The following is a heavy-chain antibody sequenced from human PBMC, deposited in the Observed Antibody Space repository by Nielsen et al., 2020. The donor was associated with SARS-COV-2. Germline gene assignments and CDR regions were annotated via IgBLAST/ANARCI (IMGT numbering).Heavy chain of an antibody. CDR1: GFTFSSYG. J-gene: IGHJ4*02. D-gene: IGHD3-22*01. Sequence: GGSLRLSCAASGFTFSSYGMHWVRQAPGKGLEWVAFIRYDGSNKYYADSVKGRFTISRDNSKNTLYLQMNSLRAEDTAVYFCAKDIPTPRVAGDYYDSSGSKVATRNDYWGQGTLVTVSS. CDR3: AKDIPTPRVAGDYYDSSGSKVATRNDY. CDR2: IRYDGSNK. V-gene: IGHV3-30*02.